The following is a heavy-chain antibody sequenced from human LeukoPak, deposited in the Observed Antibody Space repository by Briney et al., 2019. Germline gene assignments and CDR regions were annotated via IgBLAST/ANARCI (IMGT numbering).Heavy chain of an antibody. CDR3: ARDIIVVPADNYYYYGMDV. CDR2: INPNSGGT. D-gene: IGHD2-2*01. V-gene: IGHV1-2*02. J-gene: IGHJ6*02. Sequence: ASVEVSCKASGYTFTGYYMLWVRQAPGQGLEWMGWINPNSGGTNYAQKFQGRVTMTRDTSISTAYMELSRLRSDDTAVYYCARDIIVVPADNYYYYGMDVWGQGTTVTASS. CDR1: GYTFTGYY.